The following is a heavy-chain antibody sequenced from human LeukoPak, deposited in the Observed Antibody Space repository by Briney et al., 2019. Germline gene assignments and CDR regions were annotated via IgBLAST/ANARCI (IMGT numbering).Heavy chain of an antibody. CDR1: GFTFSSYA. D-gene: IGHD3-3*01. J-gene: IGHJ4*02. V-gene: IGHV3-23*01. CDR3: AKALTVLRFLEWLLFFDY. CDR2: ISGSGGST. Sequence: GGSLRLSCAASGFTFSSYAMSWVRQAPGKGLEWVSAISGSGGSTYYADSVKGRFTISRDNPKNTLYLQMNSLRAEDTAVYYCAKALTVLRFLEWLLFFDYWGQGTLVTVSS.